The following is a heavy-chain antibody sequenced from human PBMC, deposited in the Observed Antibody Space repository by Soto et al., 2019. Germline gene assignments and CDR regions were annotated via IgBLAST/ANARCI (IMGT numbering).Heavy chain of an antibody. Sequence: EVQLLESGGGLVQPGGSLRLSCAASGLTFSSYAMSWVRQAPGKGLEWVSAISGSGGSTYYADSVKGRFTISRDNSKNTLYLQMNSLRAEDTAVYYCAKKPSVAGTYPYYYYYMDVWGRGTTVTVSS. V-gene: IGHV3-23*01. CDR1: GLTFSSYA. CDR3: AKKPSVAGTYPYYYYYMDV. J-gene: IGHJ6*03. D-gene: IGHD6-19*01. CDR2: ISGSGGST.